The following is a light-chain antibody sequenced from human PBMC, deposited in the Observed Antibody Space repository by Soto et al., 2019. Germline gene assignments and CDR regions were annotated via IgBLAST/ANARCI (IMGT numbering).Light chain of an antibody. V-gene: IGKV1-39*01. CDR2: AAS. Sequence: IQVTQSQSSLSASVGDRVTITCLASQGIGSYLAWYQQKPGKAPKLLIYAASNLQSGVPSRFSGSGSGTDFTLTISSLQPEDFATYYCQQSYSTPWTFGQG. J-gene: IGKJ1*01. CDR3: QQSYSTPWT. CDR1: QGIGSY.